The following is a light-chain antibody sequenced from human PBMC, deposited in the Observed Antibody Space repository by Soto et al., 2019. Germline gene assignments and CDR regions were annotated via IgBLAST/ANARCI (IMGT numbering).Light chain of an antibody. V-gene: IGKV1-5*01. J-gene: IGKJ1*01. CDR2: DAS. Sequence: DIQMTQSPSTLSASVGDRVTITCRASQSISSWLAWYQQKPRKAPKLLIYDASSLESGVPSTLSGSGSGTEFTLTISSLQPDDSATYYCQQYNSYSTFGQGTKVDIK. CDR3: QQYNSYST. CDR1: QSISSW.